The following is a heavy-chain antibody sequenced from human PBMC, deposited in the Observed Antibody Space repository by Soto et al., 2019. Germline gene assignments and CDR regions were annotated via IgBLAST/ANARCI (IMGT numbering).Heavy chain of an antibody. Sequence: EVQLLESGGGLVQPGGSLRLSCAASGFTFSSYAMSWVRQAPGKGLEWVSAISGSGGSTYYADSVKGRFTISRDNSKNTLYLQMNSLRAEDTAVYYCAKSQAVAGPSNKLGDYYYYYMDVWGKGTTVTVSS. V-gene: IGHV3-23*01. D-gene: IGHD6-19*01. CDR3: AKSQAVAGPSNKLGDYYYYYMDV. J-gene: IGHJ6*03. CDR2: ISGSGGST. CDR1: GFTFSSYA.